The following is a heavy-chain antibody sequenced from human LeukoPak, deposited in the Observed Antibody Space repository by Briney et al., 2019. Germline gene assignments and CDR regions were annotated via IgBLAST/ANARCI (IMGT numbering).Heavy chain of an antibody. CDR3: AREGRSHSYSLSWLDP. V-gene: IGHV4-34*01. CDR1: GGSFSGYY. J-gene: IGHJ5*02. CDR2: IHYSGSA. D-gene: IGHD5-18*01. Sequence: SETLSLTCAVYGGSFSGYYWTWIRQPPGKGLEWIGEIHYSGSATYNPSLKSRVTISVDTSKNQFSLNLSSVSAADTAVYYCAREGRSHSYSLSWLDPWGQGTLVTVSS.